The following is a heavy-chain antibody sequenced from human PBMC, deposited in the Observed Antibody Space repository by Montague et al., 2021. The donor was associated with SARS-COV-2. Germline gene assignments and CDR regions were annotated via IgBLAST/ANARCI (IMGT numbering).Heavy chain of an antibody. D-gene: IGHD3-22*01. J-gene: IGHJ3*02. CDR1: GFSLSTSGMC. V-gene: IGHV2-70*11. CDR3: AREYYYDSSGYYGYAFDI. Sequence: PALVKPTQTLTLTCTFSGFSLSTSGMCVSWIRQPPGKALEWLARIDWDDEKYYSTSLKTRLTISKDTSKNQVVLTMTNMDPVDTATYYCAREYYYDSSGYYGYAFDIWGQGTMVTVSS. CDR2: IDWDDEK.